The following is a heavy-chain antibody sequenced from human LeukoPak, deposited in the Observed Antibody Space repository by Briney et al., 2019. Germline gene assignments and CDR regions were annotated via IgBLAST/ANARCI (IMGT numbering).Heavy chain of an antibody. CDR1: GYTLTELS. V-gene: IGHV1-2*02. CDR2: IIPIFGTA. D-gene: IGHD2-15*01. Sequence: ASVKVSCKVSGYTLTELSMHWVRQAPGKGLEWMGGIIPIFGTANYAQKFQGRVTMTRDTSITTAYMELSRLRSDDTAVYYCANSGGEEDDAFDIWGQGTMVTVSS. J-gene: IGHJ3*02. CDR3: ANSGGEEDDAFDI.